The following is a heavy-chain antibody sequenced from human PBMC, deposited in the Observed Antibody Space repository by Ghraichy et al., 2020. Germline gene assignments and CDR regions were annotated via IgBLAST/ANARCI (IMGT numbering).Heavy chain of an antibody. Sequence: GGSLRLSCAASGFTFSSYWMSWVRQAPGKGLEWVANIKQDGSEKYYVDSVKGRFTISRDNAKNSLYLQMNSLRAEDTAVYYCARDPGGITIFGVVIWGAFDIWGQGTMVTVSS. CDR3: ARDPGGITIFGVVIWGAFDI. V-gene: IGHV3-7*01. D-gene: IGHD3-3*01. CDR2: IKQDGSEK. CDR1: GFTFSSYW. J-gene: IGHJ3*02.